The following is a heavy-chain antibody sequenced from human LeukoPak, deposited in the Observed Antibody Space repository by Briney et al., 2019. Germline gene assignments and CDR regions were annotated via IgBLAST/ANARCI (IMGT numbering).Heavy chain of an antibody. D-gene: IGHD6-13*01. V-gene: IGHV4-39*01. CDR3: ARHGYRIAAAGSFDY. CDR2: IYYSGST. Sequence: SETLSLTCTVSGGSISSSSYYWGWIRQPPGKGLEWIGSIYYSGSTHYNPSLKSRVTISVDTSKNQFSLKLSSVTAADTAVYYCARHGYRIAAAGSFDYWGQGTLVTVSS. J-gene: IGHJ4*02. CDR1: GGSISSSSYY.